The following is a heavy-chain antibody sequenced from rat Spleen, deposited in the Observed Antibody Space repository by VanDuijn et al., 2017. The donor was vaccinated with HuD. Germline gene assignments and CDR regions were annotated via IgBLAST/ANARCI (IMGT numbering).Heavy chain of an antibody. CDR1: GFSLSSYG. Sequence: TLSLTCTVSGFSLSSYGVIWVRQPPGKGLEWMGVIWGNGNTNYNSALKSRLSISRDTSKSQVFLKMNSLQTEDTAMYFCAGHWEGNWFAYWGQGTPVTVSS. V-gene: IGHV2S61*01. CDR2: IWGNGNT. D-gene: IGHD5-1*01. CDR3: AGHWEGNWFAY. J-gene: IGHJ3*01.